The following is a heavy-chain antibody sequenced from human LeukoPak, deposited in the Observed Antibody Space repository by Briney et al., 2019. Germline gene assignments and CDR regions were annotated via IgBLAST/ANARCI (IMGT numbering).Heavy chain of an antibody. Sequence: ASVKVSCKASGGTFSSYAISWVRQAPGQGLEWMGRIIPILGIANYAQKFQGRVTITADKSTSTAYMELSSLSSEDTAVYYCGRGLVAYYYGSSGYHYWGQGTLVTVSS. CDR2: IIPILGIA. CDR1: GGTFSSYA. D-gene: IGHD3-22*01. CDR3: GRGLVAYYYGSSGYHY. J-gene: IGHJ4*02. V-gene: IGHV1-69*04.